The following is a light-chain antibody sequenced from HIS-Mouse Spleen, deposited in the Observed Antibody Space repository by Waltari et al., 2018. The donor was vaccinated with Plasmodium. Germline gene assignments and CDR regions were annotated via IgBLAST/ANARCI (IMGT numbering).Light chain of an antibody. CDR1: SGHSSSA. V-gene: IGLV4-69*01. J-gene: IGLJ2*01. CDR2: LNSDGSH. Sequence: QLVLTQSPSASASLGASVKLTFTLSSGHSSSAIAWPQQQPEKGPRYLMKLNSDGSHSKGDGIPDRFSGSSSGAERYLTISSLQSEDEADYYCQTWGTGMGVFGGGTKLTVL. CDR3: QTWGTGMGV.